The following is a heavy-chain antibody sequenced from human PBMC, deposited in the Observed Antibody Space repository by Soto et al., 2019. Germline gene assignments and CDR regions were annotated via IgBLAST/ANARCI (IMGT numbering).Heavy chain of an antibody. D-gene: IGHD5-12*01. Sequence: SVKVSCKPSGGTFSSYAISWVRQAPGQGLEWMGGIIPILGTANYAQKFQGRVTITADESTSTAYMELSSLRSEDTAVYYCARGVATIIEYNYYYGMDVWGQGTTVTVSS. CDR1: GGTFSSYA. CDR3: ARGVATIIEYNYYYGMDV. V-gene: IGHV1-69*13. J-gene: IGHJ6*02. CDR2: IIPILGTA.